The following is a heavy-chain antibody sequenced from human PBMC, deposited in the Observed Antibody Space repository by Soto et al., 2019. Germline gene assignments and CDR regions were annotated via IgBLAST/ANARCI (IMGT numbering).Heavy chain of an antibody. D-gene: IGHD6-19*01. V-gene: IGHV5-51*01. CDR1: GYSFTIYW. CDR2: IYPGDSDT. CDR3: ARHRPEEEVRDGSGFPPFSYYSSGMNA. J-gene: IGHJ6*04. Sequence: GESLKISCNGSGYSFTIYWIGWVRQMPGKGLEWMGIIYPGDSDTRYIPSFQGQVTISADKSISTAYLQWSSLKASDTAMYYCARHRPEEEVRDGSGFPPFSYYSSGMNAWGKG.